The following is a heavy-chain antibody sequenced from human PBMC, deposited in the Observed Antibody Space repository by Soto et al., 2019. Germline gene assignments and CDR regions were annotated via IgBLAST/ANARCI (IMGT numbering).Heavy chain of an antibody. CDR3: VSPGGSNYAYYYGMDV. CDR1: GGTFSSYA. J-gene: IGHJ6*02. Sequence: GASVKVSCKASGGTFSSYAISWVRQAPGQGLEWMGGIIPIFGTANYAQKFQGRVTITADESTSTAYMELSSLRSEDTAVYYCVSPGGSNYAYYYGMDVWGQGTTVTVSS. CDR2: IIPIFGTA. D-gene: IGHD4-4*01. V-gene: IGHV1-69*13.